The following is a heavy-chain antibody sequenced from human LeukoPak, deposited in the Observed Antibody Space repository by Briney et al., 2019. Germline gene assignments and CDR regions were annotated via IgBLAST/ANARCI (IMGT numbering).Heavy chain of an antibody. D-gene: IGHD2-15*01. V-gene: IGHV4-39*01. CDR2: IYYSGSA. CDR1: GGSISSSSYY. J-gene: IGHJ6*03. Sequence: SETLSLTCTVSGGSISSSSYYWGWIRQPPGKGLEWIGSIYYSGSAYYNPSLKSRVTISVDTSKNQFSLKLSSVTAADTAVYYCARRGYCSGGSCYSSHYYYYYYIDVWGKGTTVTVSS. CDR3: ARRGYCSGGSCYSSHYYYYYYIDV.